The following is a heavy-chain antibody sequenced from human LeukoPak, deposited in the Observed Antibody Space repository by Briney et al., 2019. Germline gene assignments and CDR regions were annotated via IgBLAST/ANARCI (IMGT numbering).Heavy chain of an antibody. D-gene: IGHD6-13*01. CDR3: ARSSSMRTIAAASNRYFDY. J-gene: IGHJ4*02. V-gene: IGHV5-51*01. CDR1: GYSFISYW. CDR2: IYPGDSDT. Sequence: GESLKISCKGSGYSFISYWIGWVRQMPGKGLEWMGIIYPGDSDTRYSPSFQGQVTISADKSISTAYLQWSSLKASDTAMYYCARSSSMRTIAAASNRYFDYWGQGTLVTVSS.